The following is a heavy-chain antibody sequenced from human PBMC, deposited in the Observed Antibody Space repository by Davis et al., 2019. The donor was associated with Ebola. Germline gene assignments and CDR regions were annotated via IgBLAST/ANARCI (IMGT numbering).Heavy chain of an antibody. CDR2: INHSGST. V-gene: IGHV4-34*01. CDR1: GGSFSGYY. CDR3: ARDGYYYDSSGYYYRVAFDI. D-gene: IGHD3-22*01. J-gene: IGHJ3*02. Sequence: SETLSLTCAVYGGSFSGYYWNWIRQPPGKGLEWIGEINHSGSTNYNPSLKSRVTISVDTSKNQFSLKLSSVTAADTAVYYCARDGYYYDSSGYYYRVAFDIWGQGTMVTVSS.